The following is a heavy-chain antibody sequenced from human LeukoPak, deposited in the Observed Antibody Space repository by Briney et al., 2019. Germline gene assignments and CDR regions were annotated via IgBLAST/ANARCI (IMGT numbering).Heavy chain of an antibody. CDR3: ASGGAILTGFDY. CDR1: GFTFSSYS. D-gene: IGHD3-9*01. CDR2: ISSSSYI. V-gene: IGHV3-21*01. Sequence: PGGSLRLSCAASGFTFSSYSMNWVRQAPGKGLEWVSSISSSSYIYYADSVKGRFTISRDNAKNSLYLQMNSLGAEDTAVYYCASGGAILTGFDYWGQGTLVTVSS. J-gene: IGHJ4*02.